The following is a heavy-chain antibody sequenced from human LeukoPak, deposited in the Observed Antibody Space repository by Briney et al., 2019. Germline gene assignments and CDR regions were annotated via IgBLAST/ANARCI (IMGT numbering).Heavy chain of an antibody. Sequence: GESLKISCKGSGYSFTSYWIGWVRQMPGKGLEWMGIIYPGDSDTRYGPSFQGQVTISADKSISTAYLQWSSLKASDTAMYYCARQISDYGYGMDVWGQGTTVTVSS. CDR1: GYSFTSYW. J-gene: IGHJ6*02. CDR3: ARQISDYGYGMDV. D-gene: IGHD2/OR15-2a*01. CDR2: IYPGDSDT. V-gene: IGHV5-51*01.